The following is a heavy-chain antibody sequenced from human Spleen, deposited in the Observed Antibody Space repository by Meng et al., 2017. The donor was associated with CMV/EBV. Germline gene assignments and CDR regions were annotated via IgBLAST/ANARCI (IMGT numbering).Heavy chain of an antibody. V-gene: IGHV1-69*13. CDR2: IIPILGTT. CDR3: ARVEYYYYYHGMDV. CDR1: GYTFTSYG. Sequence: SVKVSCKASGYTFTSYGISWVRQAPGQGLEWMGGIIPILGTTNYAQKFQGRVTITSDESTSTAHMELSSLTSEDTAVYYCARVEYYYYYHGMDVWGQGTTVTVSS. J-gene: IGHJ6*02.